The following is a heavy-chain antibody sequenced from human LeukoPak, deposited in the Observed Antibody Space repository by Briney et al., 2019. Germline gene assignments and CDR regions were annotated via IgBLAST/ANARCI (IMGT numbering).Heavy chain of an antibody. V-gene: IGHV3-74*01. CDR2: IHPDGKNT. Sequence: GGSLRLYCAASGFTFSSYWMNWVRQAPGKGLVWVSRIHPDGKNTAYADSVKGRFTISRDNARNTLFLQMNSLRAEDAAVYYCASYVDTVRYDAFDVWGQGTMVTVSS. J-gene: IGHJ3*01. D-gene: IGHD5-18*01. CDR3: ASYVDTVRYDAFDV. CDR1: GFTFSSYW.